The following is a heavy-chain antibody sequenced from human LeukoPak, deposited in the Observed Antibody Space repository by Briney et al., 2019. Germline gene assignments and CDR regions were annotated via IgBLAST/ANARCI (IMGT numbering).Heavy chain of an antibody. D-gene: IGHD1-26*01. CDR1: GFTFSSYA. J-gene: IGHJ6*02. CDR3: ARYSGSYEVNYYYYYGMDV. CDR2: IKPDGSEK. V-gene: IGHV3-7*03. Sequence: PGGSLRLSCAASGFTFSSYAMSWVRQAPGKGLEWVANIKPDGSEKYYVDSLKGRFTISRDNAKNSLYLQMNSLRAEDTAVYYCARYSGSYEVNYYYYYGMDVWGQGTTVTVSS.